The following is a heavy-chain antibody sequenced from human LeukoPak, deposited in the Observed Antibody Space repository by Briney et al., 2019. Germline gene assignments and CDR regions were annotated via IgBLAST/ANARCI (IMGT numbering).Heavy chain of an antibody. CDR3: AKIGRDGYNPFDY. CDR2: ISGNGGST. J-gene: IGHJ4*02. V-gene: IGHV3-23*01. Sequence: GGSLRLSCAASGFTFTNYAMSWVRQAPGKGLEWVSFISGNGGSTYYADSVKGRFTISRDNSKNTGYMQMNSLRVEDTAIYSCAKIGRDGYNPFDYWGQGTLVTVSS. D-gene: IGHD5-24*01. CDR1: GFTFTNYA.